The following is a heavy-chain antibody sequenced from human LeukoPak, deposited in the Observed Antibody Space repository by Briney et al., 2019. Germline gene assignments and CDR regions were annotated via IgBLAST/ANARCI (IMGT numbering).Heavy chain of an antibody. J-gene: IGHJ4*02. CDR3: ARPARYCSGGSCWDS. Sequence: SETLSLTCTVSGASIGSFYWSWIRQPPRKRPEWIGNISYSGNTNYNPSLKSRVTISVDTSKNQFSLKLTSVTAADTAIYYCARPARYCSGGSCWDSWGQGTLVTVSS. CDR1: GASIGSFY. D-gene: IGHD2-15*01. V-gene: IGHV4-59*01. CDR2: ISYSGNT.